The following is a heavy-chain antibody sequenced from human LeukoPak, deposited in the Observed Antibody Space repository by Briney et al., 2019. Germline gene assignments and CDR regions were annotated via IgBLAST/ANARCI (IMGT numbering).Heavy chain of an antibody. CDR2: FDPEDGET. J-gene: IGHJ4*02. Sequence: GASVKVSCKVSGYTLTELSIHWVRQAPGKGLEWMGAFDPEDGETIYAQKFQGRVSMTEDTSTDTAYMDLSSLRSEDTAVYYCSTDLSAGDYSDYSNYWGQGTLVTVSS. CDR3: STDLSAGDYSDYSNY. CDR1: GYTLTELS. V-gene: IGHV1-24*01. D-gene: IGHD4-11*01.